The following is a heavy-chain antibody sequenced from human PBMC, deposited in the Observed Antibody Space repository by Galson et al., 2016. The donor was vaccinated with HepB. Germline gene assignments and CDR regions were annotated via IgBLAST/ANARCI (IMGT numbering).Heavy chain of an antibody. V-gene: IGHV1-69*13. CDR2: IIPMSGTT. D-gene: IGHD5-24*01. CDR1: GVTFSSDG. Sequence: SVKVSCKASGVTFSSDGITWVRQAPGQGLEWMGVIIPMSGTTNYALKFQGRVTITADASTTTVHMELISLRPEDTAVYYCARMGRVGSRRQICGMAYNYYAMDIWGQGTTVTVSS. J-gene: IGHJ6*02. CDR3: ARMGRVGSRRQICGMAYNYYAMDI.